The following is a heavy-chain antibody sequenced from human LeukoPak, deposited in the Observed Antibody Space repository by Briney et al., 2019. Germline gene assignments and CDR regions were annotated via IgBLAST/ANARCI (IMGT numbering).Heavy chain of an antibody. D-gene: IGHD1-26*01. Sequence: ASVKVSCKASGYTFTSYGISWVRQAPGQGLEWMGWISADSGNTNYAQKFQGRVTMTTDTSTSTAYMELRRLRSDDTGVYYCASGELTNALGDYWGQGTLVTVSS. J-gene: IGHJ4*02. CDR3: ASGELTNALGDY. V-gene: IGHV1-18*04. CDR2: ISADSGNT. CDR1: GYTFTSYG.